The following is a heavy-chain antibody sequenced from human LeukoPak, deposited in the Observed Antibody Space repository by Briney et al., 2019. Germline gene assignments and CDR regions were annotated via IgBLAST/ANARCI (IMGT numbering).Heavy chain of an antibody. CDR1: GFTFSSYC. D-gene: IGHD5-18*01. CDR2: TDSDGNNT. J-gene: IGHJ4*02. Sequence: GGSLRLSCAASGFTFSSYCMHWVPHAPGRGLVWVSRTDSDGNNTNYADYVKGRFTDSRDNAKNTLYLQMNSLRAEGTAVYYCAREWGRGYSYDHWGQGTPVIVSS. V-gene: IGHV3-74*01. CDR3: AREWGRGYSYDH.